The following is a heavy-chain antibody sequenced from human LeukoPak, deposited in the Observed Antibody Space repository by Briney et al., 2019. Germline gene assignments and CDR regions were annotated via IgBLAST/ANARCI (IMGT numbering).Heavy chain of an antibody. J-gene: IGHJ6*04. D-gene: IGHD2-15*01. CDR1: GASINGYY. CDR2: TYYSGST. CDR3: ARGGVTATHYYYGMDV. V-gene: IGHV4-59*01. Sequence: SETLSLTCSVSGASINGYYWNWIRQPPGQGLQWIGHTYYSGSTSYNLSLKSRVTISVDTSKNQFSLKLTSVTDVDTAVYYCARGGVTATHYYYGMDVWGKGTTVTVSS.